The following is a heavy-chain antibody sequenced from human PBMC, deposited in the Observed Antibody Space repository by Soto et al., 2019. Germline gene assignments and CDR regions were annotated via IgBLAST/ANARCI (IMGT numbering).Heavy chain of an antibody. Sequence: SETLSLTCTVSGGSISSGGYYWSWIRQHPGKGLEWIGYIYYSGSTYYNPSLKSRVTISVDTSKNQFSLKLSSVTAADTAVYYCARAGGTYGSGSYYNEGGYYYYMDVWGKGTTVTVSS. CDR2: IYYSGST. CDR1: GGSISSGGYY. D-gene: IGHD3-10*01. J-gene: IGHJ6*03. V-gene: IGHV4-31*03. CDR3: ARAGGTYGSGSYYNEGGYYYYMDV.